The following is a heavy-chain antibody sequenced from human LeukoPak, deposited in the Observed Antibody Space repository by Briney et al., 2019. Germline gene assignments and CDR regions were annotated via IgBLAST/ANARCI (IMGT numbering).Heavy chain of an antibody. V-gene: IGHV3-48*01. J-gene: IGHJ4*02. CDR1: GFTFSDYS. CDR2: IGIDSGNT. CDR3: ARDYKYAFDN. D-gene: IGHD5-24*01. Sequence: TGGSLRLSCAASGFTFSDYSMNWVRQAPGKGLEWISYIGIDSGNTNYADSVKGRFTISGDKAKNSLYLQMNSLRVEDTGVYYCARDYKYAFDNWGQGTLVTVSS.